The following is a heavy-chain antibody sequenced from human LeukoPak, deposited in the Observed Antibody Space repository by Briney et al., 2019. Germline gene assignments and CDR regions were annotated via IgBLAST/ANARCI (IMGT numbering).Heavy chain of an antibody. CDR2: INHSGST. J-gene: IGHJ6*03. D-gene: IGHD2-2*01. V-gene: IGHV4-34*01. CDR1: GGSFSGYY. CDR3: ANSMYCSSTSCSRGYYYMDV. Sequence: KPSETLSLTCAVYGGSFSGYYWSWIRQPPGKGLEWIGEINHSGSTNYNPSLKSRVTISVDTSKNQFSLKLSSVTAADTAVYYCANSMYCSSTSCSRGYYYMDVWGKGTTVTVSS.